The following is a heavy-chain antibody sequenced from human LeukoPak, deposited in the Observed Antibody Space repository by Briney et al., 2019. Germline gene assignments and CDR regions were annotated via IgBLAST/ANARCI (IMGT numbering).Heavy chain of an antibody. CDR2: INPDSGGT. CDR3: AREHSSSFRVGDY. J-gene: IGHJ4*02. CDR1: GYTFIGYY. Sequence: ASVKVPCKASGYTFIGYYMYWVRQAPGQGLEWMGWINPDSGGTNYAQKFQGRVTMTRDTSISTAFMELSSLRSDDTAVYYCAREHSSSFRVGDYWGQGTLVTVSS. D-gene: IGHD6-6*01. V-gene: IGHV1-2*02.